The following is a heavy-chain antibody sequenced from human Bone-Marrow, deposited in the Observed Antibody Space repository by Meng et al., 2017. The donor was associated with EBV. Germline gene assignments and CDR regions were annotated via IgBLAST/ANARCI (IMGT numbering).Heavy chain of an antibody. CDR2: INAGNGNT. CDR3: ARGRREVTTYY. V-gene: IGHV1-3*01. Sequence: QFHLEHAGAEVNKPGAPVKVFCKASGYTFMRYAMHWVRQAPGQGLEWMGWINAGNGNTKYSQKFQGRVTITRDTSASTAYMELSSLRSEDTAVYYCARGRREVTTYYWGQGTLVTVSS. D-gene: IGHD4-17*01. CDR1: GYTFMRYA. J-gene: IGHJ4*02.